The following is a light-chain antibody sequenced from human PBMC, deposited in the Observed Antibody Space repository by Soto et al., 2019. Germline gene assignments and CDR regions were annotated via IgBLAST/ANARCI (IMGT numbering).Light chain of an antibody. CDR1: QSVRSTY. CDR2: GAS. J-gene: IGKJ2*01. V-gene: IGKV3-20*01. CDR3: QLYGSPPLYT. Sequence: EVVLTQSPGTLSLSPGERAALSCRASQSVRSTYLAWYKQKHGQAPRLLIYGASSRATGIPDRFRGSGSGTDFTLTISRLEPEDFAVYYCQLYGSPPLYTFGQGTKLEI.